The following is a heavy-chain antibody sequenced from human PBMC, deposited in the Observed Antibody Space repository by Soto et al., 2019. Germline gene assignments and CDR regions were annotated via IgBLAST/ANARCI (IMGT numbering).Heavy chain of an antibody. J-gene: IGHJ4*02. CDR2: ISYDGSNK. Sequence: QVQLVESGGGVVQPGRSLRLSCAASGFTFSSYGMHWVRQAPGKGLEWVAVISYDGSNKYYADSVKGRFTISRDNSKNTLYLQMNSLRAEDTGVYYCAKYYASLKAAATPLDYWGQGTLVTVSS. D-gene: IGHD6-13*01. CDR3: AKYYASLKAAATPLDY. V-gene: IGHV3-30*18. CDR1: GFTFSSYG.